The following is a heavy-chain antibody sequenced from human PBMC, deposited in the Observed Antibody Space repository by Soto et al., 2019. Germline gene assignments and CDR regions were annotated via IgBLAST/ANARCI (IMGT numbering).Heavy chain of an antibody. CDR2: ISGSGGST. CDR1: GFTFSSYA. Sequence: EVQLLESGGGLVQPGGSLRLSCAASGFTFSSYAMSWVRQAPGKGLEWVSAISGSGGSTNYADSVKGRFTISRDNSKNPLDVQMTGLGAGDTAVYYCEKEGENSGGWNNFHSWGQEPLVTSSS. V-gene: IGHV3-23*01. D-gene: IGHD6-19*01. J-gene: IGHJ4*02. CDR3: EKEGENSGGWNNFHS.